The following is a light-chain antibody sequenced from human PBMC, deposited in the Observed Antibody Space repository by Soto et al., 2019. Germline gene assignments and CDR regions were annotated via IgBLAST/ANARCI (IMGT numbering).Light chain of an antibody. J-gene: IGKJ4*01. CDR1: QSVDST. CDR3: QPYNNWPLT. V-gene: IGKV3-15*01. CDR2: GAS. Sequence: EIVMTQSPATLSVSPGERATLSCRASQSVDSTLAWYQQKPGQAPRLLIYGASTRATGVPTRFSGSRSGAEFTLTINSLQSEDFAVYYCQPYNNWPLTFGGGTKVDIK.